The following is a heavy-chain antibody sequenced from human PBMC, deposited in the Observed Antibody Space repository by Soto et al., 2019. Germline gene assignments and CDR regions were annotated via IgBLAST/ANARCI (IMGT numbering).Heavy chain of an antibody. CDR2: IIPIFGTA. J-gene: IGHJ5*02. Sequence: QVQLVQSGAEVKKPGSSVKVSCKASGGTFSSYAISWVRQAPGQGLEWMGGIIPIFGTANYAQKFQGRVTITADESTSTAYRELSRLRAEDTAVYYCALTEAAGKLPQDNWFDPWGQGTLVTGSS. CDR1: GGTFSSYA. D-gene: IGHD6-13*01. V-gene: IGHV1-69*01. CDR3: ALTEAAGKLPQDNWFDP.